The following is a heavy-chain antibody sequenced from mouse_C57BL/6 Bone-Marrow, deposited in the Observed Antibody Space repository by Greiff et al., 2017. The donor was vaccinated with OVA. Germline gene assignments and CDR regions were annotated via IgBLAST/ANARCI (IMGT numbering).Heavy chain of an antibody. Sequence: QVQLQQPGAELVMPGASVKLSCKASGYTFTSYWMHWVKQRPGQGLEWIGEIDPSDSYTNYNQKFKGKSTLTVDKSSSTAYMQLSSLTSEDSAVYYCARRAYDDYDEGYAMDYWGQGTSVTVSS. CDR1: GYTFTSYW. V-gene: IGHV1-69*01. CDR2: IDPSDSYT. D-gene: IGHD2-4*01. J-gene: IGHJ4*01. CDR3: ARRAYDDYDEGYAMDY.